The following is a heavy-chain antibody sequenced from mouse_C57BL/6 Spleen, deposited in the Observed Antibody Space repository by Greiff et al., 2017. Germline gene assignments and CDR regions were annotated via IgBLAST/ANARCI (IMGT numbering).Heavy chain of an antibody. Sequence: EVKLVESGGGLVKPGGSLKLSCAASGFTFSDYGMHWVRQAPEKGLEWVAYISSGSSTIYYADTVKGRFTISRDNAKNTLFLQMTSLRSEDTAMYYCARPITTVVAKDAMDYWGQGTSVTVSS. CDR2: ISSGSSTI. D-gene: IGHD1-1*01. V-gene: IGHV5-17*01. CDR3: ARPITTVVAKDAMDY. J-gene: IGHJ4*01. CDR1: GFTFSDYG.